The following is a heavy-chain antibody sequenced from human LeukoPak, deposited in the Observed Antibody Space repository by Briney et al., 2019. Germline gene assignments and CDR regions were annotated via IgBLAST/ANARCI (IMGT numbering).Heavy chain of an antibody. D-gene: IGHD2-21*01. Sequence: LPGGSLRLSCAASGFTFSIYDMHWVRQAPGKGLEWVAVISYDGSNKYYTDSVKGRFTISRDNSKNTLYLQMNSLRAEDTAVYYCAKDHCFHCGFDYWGQGTLVTVSS. V-gene: IGHV3-30*18. CDR3: AKDHCFHCGFDY. J-gene: IGHJ4*02. CDR1: GFTFSIYD. CDR2: ISYDGSNK.